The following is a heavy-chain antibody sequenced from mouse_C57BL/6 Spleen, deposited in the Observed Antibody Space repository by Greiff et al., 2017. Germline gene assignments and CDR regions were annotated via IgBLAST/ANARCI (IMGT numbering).Heavy chain of an antibody. CDR1: GFSLTSYG. J-gene: IGHJ3*01. Sequence: VQLQQSGPGLVQPSQSLSITCTVSGFSLTSYGVHWVRQSPGKGLEWLGVIWSGGSTDYNAAFISRLSISKDNSKSQVFFKMNSLQADDTSIYYCARERESKDSSGYEAWFAYWGQGTLVTVSA. D-gene: IGHD3-2*02. CDR2: IWSGGST. V-gene: IGHV2-2*01. CDR3: ARERESKDSSGYEAWFAY.